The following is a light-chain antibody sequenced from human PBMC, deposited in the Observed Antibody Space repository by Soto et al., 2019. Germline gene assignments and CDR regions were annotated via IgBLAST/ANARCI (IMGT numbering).Light chain of an antibody. J-gene: IGKJ4*01. V-gene: IGKV3-11*01. Sequence: EIVLPQSPATLSLSPGERATLSCRASQSVSSYLAWYQQKPGQAPRLLIYDASNRATGIPARFSGSGSGTDFTLTISSLEPEDFAVYYCQQRSNWPPPTFGGGTKVEI. CDR1: QSVSSY. CDR2: DAS. CDR3: QQRSNWPPPT.